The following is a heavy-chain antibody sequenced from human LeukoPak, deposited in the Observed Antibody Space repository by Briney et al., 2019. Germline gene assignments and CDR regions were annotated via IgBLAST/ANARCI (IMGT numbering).Heavy chain of an antibody. D-gene: IGHD3-22*01. Sequence: PSETLSLTCTVSGGSVSSGNYYWSWIRQPPGKGLEWVSVIYSGGSTYYADSVKGRFTISRDNSKNTLYLQMNLLRAEDTAVYYCARATYYYDSSGYYVFYFDNWGQGTLVTVSS. J-gene: IGHJ4*02. CDR2: IYSGGST. CDR1: GGSVSSGNYY. CDR3: ARATYYYDSSGYYVFYFDN. V-gene: IGHV3-53*03.